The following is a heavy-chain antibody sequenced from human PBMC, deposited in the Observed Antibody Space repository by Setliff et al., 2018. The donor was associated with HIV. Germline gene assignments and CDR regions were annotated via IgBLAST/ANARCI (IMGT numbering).Heavy chain of an antibody. J-gene: IGHJ6*02. Sequence: ASVKVSCKASGYTFTDYAMHWVRQAPGQRLEWMGWSNAGNGNTKYSQKFQGRVTIIRDTSASTAYMELSSLRSEDTAVYYCAREQLGFGPPRGMDVWGQGTTVTVSS. CDR3: AREQLGFGPPRGMDV. D-gene: IGHD6-13*01. V-gene: IGHV1-3*01. CDR1: GYTFTDYA. CDR2: SNAGNGNT.